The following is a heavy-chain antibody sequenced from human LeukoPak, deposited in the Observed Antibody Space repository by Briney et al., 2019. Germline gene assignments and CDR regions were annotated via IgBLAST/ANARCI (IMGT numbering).Heavy chain of an antibody. CDR2: IYYSGST. Sequence: SETLSLTCTVSGGSTSSYYWSWIRQPPGKGLEWIGYIYYSGSTNYNPSLKSRVTISVDTSKNQFSLKLSSVTAADTAVYYCARGSGSYAYYYYYMDVWGKGTTVTVSS. J-gene: IGHJ6*03. V-gene: IGHV4-59*01. D-gene: IGHD1-26*01. CDR3: ARGSGSYAYYYYYMDV. CDR1: GGSTSSYY.